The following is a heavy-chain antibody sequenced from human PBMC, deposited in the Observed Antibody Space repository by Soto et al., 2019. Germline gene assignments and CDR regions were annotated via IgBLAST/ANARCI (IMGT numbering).Heavy chain of an antibody. D-gene: IGHD4-17*01. V-gene: IGHV4-34*01. CDR1: GGSFSGYY. CDR3: ARTRYGDSDY. CDR2: INHSGST. Sequence: QVQLQQWGAGLLKPSETLSLTCAVYGGSFSGYYWSWIRQPPGKGLEWIGEINHSGSTNYNPSLKSRVTLSVDPSKNQFSLKLSSVTAADTAVYSGARTRYGDSDYWGQGTLVTFSA. J-gene: IGHJ4*02.